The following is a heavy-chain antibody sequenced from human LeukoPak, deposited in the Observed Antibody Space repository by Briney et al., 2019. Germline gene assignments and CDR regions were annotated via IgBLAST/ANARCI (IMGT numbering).Heavy chain of an antibody. CDR1: GYTFTDYY. CDR2: INPNSGGT. Sequence: ASVKVSCKASGYTFTDYYMHWARQAPGQGLEWMGCINPNSGGTIYAQKFQGRVTMTRDTSITTAYMELNRLISDDTAVYYCARPGAATVPDWPFDLWGRGTLVTLSS. CDR3: ARPGAATVPDWPFDL. D-gene: IGHD6-13*01. J-gene: IGHJ2*01. V-gene: IGHV1-2*02.